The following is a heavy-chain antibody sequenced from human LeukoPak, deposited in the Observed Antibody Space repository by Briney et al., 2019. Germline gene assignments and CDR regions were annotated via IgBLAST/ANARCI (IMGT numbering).Heavy chain of an antibody. J-gene: IGHJ5*02. CDR3: ARPSYCVADNCGYWLDP. CDR1: RYTLHKYL. V-gene: IGHV1-46*02. D-gene: IGHD2-21*01. Sequence: ASVKVSCKTSRYTLHKYLIHWVRQAPGQGLEWMGTINPQGDITNYAQRFQGRITLTEDTSTSTVYMELSSLTSEDTAVYYCARPSYCVADNCGYWLDPWGPGTLVTVSS. CDR2: INPQGDIT.